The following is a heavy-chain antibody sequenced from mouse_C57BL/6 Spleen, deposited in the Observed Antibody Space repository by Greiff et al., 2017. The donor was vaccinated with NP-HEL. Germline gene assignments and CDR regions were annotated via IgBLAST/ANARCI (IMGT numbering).Heavy chain of an antibody. CDR1: GFNIKDDY. Sequence: VHVKQSGAELVRPGASVKLSCTASGFNIKDDYMHWVKQRPEQGLEWIGWIDPDNGGTEYASKFQGKATITADTSSNTAYLHLSSLTSEDTAVYYCTTCSPCDFSFAYWGQGTLVTVSA. V-gene: IGHV14-4*01. CDR2: IDPDNGGT. CDR3: TTCSPCDFSFAY. D-gene: IGHD2-4*01. J-gene: IGHJ3*01.